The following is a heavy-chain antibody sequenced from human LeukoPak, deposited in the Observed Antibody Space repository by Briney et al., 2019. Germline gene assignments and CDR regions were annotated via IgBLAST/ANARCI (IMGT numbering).Heavy chain of an antibody. CDR2: IHHSGST. V-gene: IGHV4-59*12. Sequence: PSETLSLTCNVSGGSISSYYWSWIRQPPGKGLEWIGYIHHSGSTNYNPSLKSRVSISVDTSKNQFSLKLSSVTAADTAVYYCARGGTWPTKFDYWDQGTLVTVSS. CDR1: GGSISSYY. J-gene: IGHJ4*02. CDR3: ARGGTWPTKFDY. D-gene: IGHD3-16*01.